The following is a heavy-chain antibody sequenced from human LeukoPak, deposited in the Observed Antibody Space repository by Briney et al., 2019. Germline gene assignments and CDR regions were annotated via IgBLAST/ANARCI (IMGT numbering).Heavy chain of an antibody. Sequence: ASVTVSCKASGYTFTGYYMHWVRQAPGQGLEWMGWINPNSGGTNYAQKFQGRVTMTRDTSISTAYMELSRLRSDDTAVYYCARQRRYQLLQGYYYYYGMDVWGQGTTVTVSS. CDR1: GYTFTGYY. CDR2: INPNSGGT. D-gene: IGHD2-2*01. J-gene: IGHJ6*02. CDR3: ARQRRYQLLQGYYYYYGMDV. V-gene: IGHV1-2*02.